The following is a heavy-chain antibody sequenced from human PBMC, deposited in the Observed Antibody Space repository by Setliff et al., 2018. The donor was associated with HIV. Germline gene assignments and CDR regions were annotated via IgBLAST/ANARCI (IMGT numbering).Heavy chain of an antibody. V-gene: IGHV3-30*04. Sequence: PGGSLRLSCAASEFTFSSYAMHWVRQAPGKGLEWVSVISYDGTNKYYADSVKGRFTISRDNYKNTLYLQVNTLRAEDTAVYYCAREGPFYNFWSGQAPYYYYMDVWGEGATVTVSS. D-gene: IGHD3-3*01. J-gene: IGHJ6*03. CDR3: AREGPFYNFWSGQAPYYYYMDV. CDR2: ISYDGTNK. CDR1: EFTFSSYA.